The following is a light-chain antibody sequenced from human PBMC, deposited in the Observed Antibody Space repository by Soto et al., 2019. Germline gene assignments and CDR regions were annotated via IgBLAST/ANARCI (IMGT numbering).Light chain of an antibody. CDR3: QQDNLWPLT. J-gene: IGKJ4*01. V-gene: IGKV3-15*01. CDR1: QSVTRS. CDR2: GAS. Sequence: EIVMTQSPASLSVSPGDGATLSCRAGQSVTRSLAWYQQRPGQTPRLLIYGASTRATGVPDRFSGSGSATEFTLSISSLQSEDFAVYYCQQDNLWPLTFGGGTTLEIK.